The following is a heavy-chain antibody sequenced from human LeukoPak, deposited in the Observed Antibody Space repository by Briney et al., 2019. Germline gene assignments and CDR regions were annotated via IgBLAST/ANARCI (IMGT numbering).Heavy chain of an antibody. D-gene: IGHD4-17*01. CDR1: GYTFTGYY. CDR2: ISAYNGNT. Sequence: ASVKVSCKASGYTFTGYYMHWVRQAPGQGLEWMGWISAYNGNTNYAQKLQGRVTMTTDTSTSTAYMELRSLRSDDTAVYYCARGPWGATVVTDYWGQGTLVTVSS. CDR3: ARGPWGATVVTDY. V-gene: IGHV1-18*04. J-gene: IGHJ4*02.